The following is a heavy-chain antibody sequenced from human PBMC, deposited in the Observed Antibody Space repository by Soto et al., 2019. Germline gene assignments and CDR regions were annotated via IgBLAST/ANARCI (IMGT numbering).Heavy chain of an antibody. CDR2: INHSGST. CDR1: GGSFSGYY. V-gene: IGHV4-34*01. Sequence: SETLSLTCAVYGGSFSGYYWSWIRQPPGKGLEWIGEINHSGSTNYNPSLKSRVTISVDTSKNQFSLKLSSVTAADTAVYYCARDRRYYDSSGPGGFDPWGQGTLVTVSS. J-gene: IGHJ5*02. CDR3: ARDRRYYDSSGPGGFDP. D-gene: IGHD3-22*01.